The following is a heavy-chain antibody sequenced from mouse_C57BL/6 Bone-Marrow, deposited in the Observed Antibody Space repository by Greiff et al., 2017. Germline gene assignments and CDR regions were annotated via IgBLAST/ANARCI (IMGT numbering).Heavy chain of an antibody. D-gene: IGHD2-4*01. V-gene: IGHV1-64*01. CDR2: LHPNSGST. J-gene: IGHJ3*01. Sequence: QVQLQQPGAELVKPGASVKLSCKASGYTFTSYWMHWVKPRPGHGLEWLGMLHPNSGSTSYNDECKSKATLTGDKSSSTAYMQRSSRTSEYSAVYYCARDGRLRRAGCAYWGQGTLVTVSA. CDR1: GYTFTSYW. CDR3: ARDGRLRRAGCAY.